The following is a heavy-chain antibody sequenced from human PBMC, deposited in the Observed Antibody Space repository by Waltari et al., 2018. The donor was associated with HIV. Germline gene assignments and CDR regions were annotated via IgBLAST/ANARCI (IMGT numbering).Heavy chain of an antibody. Sequence: QVQLQQWGARQLKASDTLSLTCAVYGGSFRGYYWTWLRQSPGKGLEWIGEINHSGTTNYSPSLKSRVTISRDTSKNQFALKLTSVTAADTAVYYCAREAGYNSGWYGGYYFDFWGQGALVTVSS. CDR1: GGSFRGYY. D-gene: IGHD6-19*01. CDR3: AREAGYNSGWYGGYYFDF. J-gene: IGHJ4*02. CDR2: INHSGTT. V-gene: IGHV4-34*02.